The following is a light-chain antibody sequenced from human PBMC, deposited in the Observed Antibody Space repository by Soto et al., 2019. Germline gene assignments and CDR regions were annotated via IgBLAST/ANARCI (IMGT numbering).Light chain of an antibody. CDR1: QSTAFY. CDR3: QQTYSFPQT. Sequence: IQMTQYPVSLSASVGDRVTITCRASQSTAFYLNWYQQTPGRAPKSLIYAASTLQSGVPLRFSGSGSGTEFTLTISSLQPEDFATYYCQQTYSFPQTFGPGTKVDTK. J-gene: IGKJ1*01. V-gene: IGKV1-39*01. CDR2: AAS.